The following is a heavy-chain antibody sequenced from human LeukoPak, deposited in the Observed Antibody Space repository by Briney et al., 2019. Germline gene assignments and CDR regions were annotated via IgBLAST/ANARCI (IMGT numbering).Heavy chain of an antibody. J-gene: IGHJ4*02. CDR1: GFTSSSYS. CDR3: AREYCSSTSCLYDY. Sequence: GVSLRLSCAASGFTSSSYSMNWVRQAPGKGLEWVSYISSSSSTIYYADSVKGRFTISRDKAKNSLYLQMNSLRAEDTAVYYCAREYCSSTSCLYDYWGQGTLVTVSS. D-gene: IGHD2-2*01. CDR2: ISSSSSTI. V-gene: IGHV3-48*01.